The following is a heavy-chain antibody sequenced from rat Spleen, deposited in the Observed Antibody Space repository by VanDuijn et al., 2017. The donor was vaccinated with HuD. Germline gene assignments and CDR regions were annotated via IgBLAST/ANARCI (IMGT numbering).Heavy chain of an antibody. Sequence: QVQLKESGPGLVQPSQTLSLTCTVSGFSLTSYHVSWVRQPPGKGLEWMGGIWGDGSTDYNSALESRLSISRDTSKGQVFLKMNSRQNEDIAIYYCARGGNGPKDYYFDYWGQGVMVTVSS. J-gene: IGHJ2*01. CDR2: IWGDGST. CDR3: ARGGNGPKDYYFDY. CDR1: GFSLTSYH. D-gene: IGHD1-7*01. V-gene: IGHV2-43*01.